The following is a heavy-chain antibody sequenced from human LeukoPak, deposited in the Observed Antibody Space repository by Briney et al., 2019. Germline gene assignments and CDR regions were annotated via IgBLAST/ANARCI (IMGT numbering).Heavy chain of an antibody. CDR1: GYTFTGYY. D-gene: IGHD2-2*02. J-gene: IGHJ4*02. CDR3: ARRYCSSTSCYTLYYFDY. CDR2: INPNSGGT. Sequence: ASVKVSCKASGYTFTGYYMHRVRQAPGQGLEWMGWINPNSGGTNYAQKFQGRVTMTRDTSISTAYMELSRLRSDDTAVYYCARRYCSSTSCYTLYYFDYWGQGTLVTVSS. V-gene: IGHV1-2*02.